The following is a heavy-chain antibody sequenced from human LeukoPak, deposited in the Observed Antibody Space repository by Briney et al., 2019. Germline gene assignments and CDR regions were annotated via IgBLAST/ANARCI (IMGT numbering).Heavy chain of an antibody. CDR1: GFTFSSYA. CDR3: TTENWGRGDC. D-gene: IGHD3-16*01. V-gene: IGHV3-23*01. Sequence: GGSLRLSCAASGFTFSSYAMSWVRQAPGKGLEWVSDISGSGGSTYYADSVKGRFTISRDKSKSTLYLQMNTLQIDDTAVYYCTTENWGRGDCWGQGTLITVSS. CDR2: ISGSGGST. J-gene: IGHJ4*02.